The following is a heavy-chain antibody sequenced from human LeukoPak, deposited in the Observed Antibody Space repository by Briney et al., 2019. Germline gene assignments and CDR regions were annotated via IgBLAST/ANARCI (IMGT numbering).Heavy chain of an antibody. CDR1: GYTFTSYG. Sequence: ASVKVSCKASGYTFTSYGISWVRQAPGQGLEWMGIINPSGGSTTYAQKFQGRVTMTRDTSTSTVYMELSSLRSEDTAVYYCAGEPATTTVTYPFFDYWGQGTLVTVSS. D-gene: IGHD4-17*01. CDR2: INPSGGST. CDR3: AGEPATTTVTYPFFDY. V-gene: IGHV1-46*01. J-gene: IGHJ4*02.